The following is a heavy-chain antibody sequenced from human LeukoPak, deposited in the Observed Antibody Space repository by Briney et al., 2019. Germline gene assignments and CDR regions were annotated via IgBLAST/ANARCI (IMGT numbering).Heavy chain of an antibody. Sequence: ASVKVSCKASGYTFTSYDINWVRPATGQGLEWMGWMNPNSGNTGYAQKFQGRVTMTRNTSISTAYMELSSLRSEDTAVYYCASLPYCSSTSCYGLAFDIWGQGTMVTVSS. CDR1: GYTFTSYD. CDR3: ASLPYCSSTSCYGLAFDI. CDR2: MNPNSGNT. V-gene: IGHV1-8*01. J-gene: IGHJ3*02. D-gene: IGHD2-2*01.